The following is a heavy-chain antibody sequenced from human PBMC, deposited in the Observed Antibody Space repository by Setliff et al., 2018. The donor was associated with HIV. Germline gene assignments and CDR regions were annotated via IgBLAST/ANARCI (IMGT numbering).Heavy chain of an antibody. CDR2: IRSKAYGGTT. V-gene: IGHV3-49*02. D-gene: IGHD6-19*01. CDR3: TRGRDIAVAAVNDY. Sequence: TWVRQAPGKGLEWVGFIRSKAYGGTTEYAASVKGRFTISRDDSKSIAYLQMNSLKTDDTAVYYCTRGRDIAVAAVNDYWGQGTLVTVSS. J-gene: IGHJ4*02.